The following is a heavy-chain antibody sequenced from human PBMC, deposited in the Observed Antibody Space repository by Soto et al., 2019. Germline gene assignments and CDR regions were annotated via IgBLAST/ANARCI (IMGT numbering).Heavy chain of an antibody. CDR2: INPSGGST. CDR1: GYTFTGYY. Sequence: GASVKVSCKASGYTFTGYYMHWVRQAPGQGLEWMGIINPSGGSTSYAQKFQGRVTMTRDTSTSTVYMELSSLRSEDTAVYYCARVGATSIKSYYYYMDVWGKGTTVTVSS. V-gene: IGHV1-46*03. CDR3: ARVGATSIKSYYYYMDV. D-gene: IGHD2-15*01. J-gene: IGHJ6*03.